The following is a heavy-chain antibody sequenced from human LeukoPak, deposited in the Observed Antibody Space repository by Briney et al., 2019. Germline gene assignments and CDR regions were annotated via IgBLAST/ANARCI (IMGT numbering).Heavy chain of an antibody. CDR2: ISAYNGNT. V-gene: IGHV1-18*04. D-gene: IGHD3-10*01. J-gene: IGHJ5*02. CDR1: GYTFTSYG. Sequence: ASVKVSCKASGYTFTSYGISWVRQAPGQGLEWVGWISAYNGNTNYAQKLQGRVTMTTDTSTSTAYMELRSLRSDDTAVYYCARGGYYGSGSYYRRGPNWFDPWGQGTLVTVSS. CDR3: ARGGYYGSGSYYRRGPNWFDP.